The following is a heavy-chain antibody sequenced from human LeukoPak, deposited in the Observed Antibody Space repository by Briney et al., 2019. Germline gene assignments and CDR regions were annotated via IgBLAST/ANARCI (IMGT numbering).Heavy chain of an antibody. CDR1: GFTFSSYA. J-gene: IGHJ4*02. Sequence: GGSLRLSCAASGFTFSSYAMSWVRQAPGKGLEWVSAISGSGGSTYYADSVKGRFTISRDNSKNTLYLQMNSLRAEDTAVYYCASLPYYDSSGYLLTKPSDFDYWGQGTLVTVSS. CDR3: ASLPYYDSSGYLLTKPSDFDY. CDR2: ISGSGGST. D-gene: IGHD3-22*01. V-gene: IGHV3-23*01.